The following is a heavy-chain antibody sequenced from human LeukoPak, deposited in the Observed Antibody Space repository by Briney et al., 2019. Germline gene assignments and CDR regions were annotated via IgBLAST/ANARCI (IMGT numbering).Heavy chain of an antibody. Sequence: SGGSLRLSCAVSGFTFSSDWMIWVRQAPGKGLEWVANINPDGSEKNYVDSVRGRFTISRDNAKNSLGLRMNSLRVEDTAVYYCARGLTIYSNWFDPWGQGTLVTVSS. D-gene: IGHD3-3*01. J-gene: IGHJ5*02. CDR2: INPDGSEK. V-gene: IGHV3-7*01. CDR3: ARGLTIYSNWFDP. CDR1: GFTFSSDW.